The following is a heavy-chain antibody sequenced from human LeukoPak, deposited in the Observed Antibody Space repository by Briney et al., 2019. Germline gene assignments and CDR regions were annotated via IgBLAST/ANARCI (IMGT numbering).Heavy chain of an antibody. CDR3: AELGITMIGGV. Sequence: GGLLRLSCAASGFTFSDYYMSWIRQAPGKGLEWVSYISSSGSSIYYADSVKGRFTISRDNAKNTLYLQMNSLRAEDTAVYYCAELGITMIGGVWGKGTTVTISS. CDR1: GFTFSDYY. V-gene: IGHV3-11*04. J-gene: IGHJ6*04. D-gene: IGHD3-10*02. CDR2: ISSSGSSI.